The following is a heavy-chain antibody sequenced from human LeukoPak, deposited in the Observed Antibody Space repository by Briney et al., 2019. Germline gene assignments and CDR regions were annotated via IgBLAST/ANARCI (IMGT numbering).Heavy chain of an antibody. CDR3: ERDRGYCFGGDCYSGPYFYYYMDV. V-gene: IGHV1-18*01. J-gene: IGHJ6*03. CDR1: GYTFSNYG. Sequence: ASVKVSCKASGYTFSNYGLSWVRQAPGQGLEWMGWISGYNGDTNYGQRVQGRVTMTTDTSTSTAYMELRSLRSDDTAVYYCERDRGYCFGGDCYSGPYFYYYMDVWGKGTTVTVSS. CDR2: ISGYNGDT. D-gene: IGHD2-15*01.